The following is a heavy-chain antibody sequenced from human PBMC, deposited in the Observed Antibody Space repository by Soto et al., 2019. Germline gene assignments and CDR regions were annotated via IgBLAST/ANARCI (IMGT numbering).Heavy chain of an antibody. CDR3: ARLPVVRGLTDYFPFDP. J-gene: IGHJ5*02. Sequence: SETLSLTCSVSGVSISSSSYWWGWVRQSAGKGLEWIGSIYYNGRTHYNPSLQSRATISVDTSKRQFSLSLTSVTDADTAVYFCARLPVVRGLTDYFPFDPWGQGVLVTVSS. CDR1: GVSISSSSYW. D-gene: IGHD3-10*01. CDR2: IYYNGRT. V-gene: IGHV4-39*01.